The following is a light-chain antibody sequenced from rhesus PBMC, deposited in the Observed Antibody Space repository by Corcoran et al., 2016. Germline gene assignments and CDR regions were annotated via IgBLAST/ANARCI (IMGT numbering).Light chain of an antibody. CDR1: QSVSSN. CDR2: DSS. V-gene: IGKV3-35*01. Sequence: DIVMTQSPVTLSLSPGQRATLSCRASQSVSSNLAWYHQKPGPPPRFVIFDSSTRATGIPNRFNGSGSGTDFTLTVNTLEAEDTGIYYCQQYLDWNTFGPGTKLDIK. J-gene: IGKJ3*01. CDR3: QQYLDWNT.